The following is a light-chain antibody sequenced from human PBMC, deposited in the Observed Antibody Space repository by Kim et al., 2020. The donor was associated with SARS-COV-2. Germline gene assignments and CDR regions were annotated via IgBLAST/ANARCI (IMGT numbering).Light chain of an antibody. CDR3: QQYYSAPRD. CDR2: WPS. J-gene: IGKJ1*01. Sequence: ATNDCKPTYSILRCSNQYRCLSGYQQNPGQPPELLIYWPSTRGSGVPGRFSGSGSGTDFTLTFSSLQAASVAVYCCQQYYSAPRDVGQGAKVDVK. CDR1: YSILRCSNQYRC. V-gene: IGKV4-1*01.